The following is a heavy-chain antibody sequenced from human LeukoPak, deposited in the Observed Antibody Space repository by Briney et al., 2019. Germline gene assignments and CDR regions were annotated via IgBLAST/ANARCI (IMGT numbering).Heavy chain of an antibody. CDR2: MNPISGSR. Sequence: ASVKVSCKASGFTFTSYDINWVRQATGQGLEWMGWMNPISGSRGYAQKFQGRVSVTTSSSTSTAYLELKRLPSEDTAAYYCARGPRNAWFFDLCGRGPLVTVSS. CDR1: GFTFTSYD. V-gene: IGHV1-8*01. J-gene: IGHJ2*01. CDR3: ARGPRNAWFFDL.